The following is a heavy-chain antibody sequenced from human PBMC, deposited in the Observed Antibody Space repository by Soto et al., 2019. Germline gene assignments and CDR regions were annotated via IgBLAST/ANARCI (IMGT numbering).Heavy chain of an antibody. V-gene: IGHV4-31*03. CDR3: ARVRGEQQLALYYFDY. Sequence: SETLSLTCTVSGGSISSGGYYWSWIRQHPGKGLEWIGYIYYSGSTYYNPSLKSRVTISVDTSKNQFSLKLSSVTAADTAVYYCARVRGEQQLALYYFDYWGQGTLVTVSS. J-gene: IGHJ4*02. CDR1: GGSISSGGYY. CDR2: IYYSGST. D-gene: IGHD6-13*01.